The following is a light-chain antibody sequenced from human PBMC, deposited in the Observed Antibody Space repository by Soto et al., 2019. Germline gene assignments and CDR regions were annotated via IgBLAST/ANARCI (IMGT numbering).Light chain of an antibody. CDR2: AAS. J-gene: IGKJ1*01. CDR3: HQSYSPPQT. Sequence: DIQMTQSPSSLSASVGDSVTITCRASQTIRTYLNWYQQKVGKAPKLLIHAASSLQSGVPSRFSGSGSGTDFTLTISSLEPEDFASYYCHQSYSPPQTFGQGTKVEIK. CDR1: QTIRTY. V-gene: IGKV1-39*01.